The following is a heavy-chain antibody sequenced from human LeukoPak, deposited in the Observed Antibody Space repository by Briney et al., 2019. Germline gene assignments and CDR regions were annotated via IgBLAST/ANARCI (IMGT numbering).Heavy chain of an antibody. Sequence: ASETLSLTCTVSGYSITSAYYWGWIRQPPGQGLVWIGSFFLKGSSYYNPSLKSRVTISVDKYNHHVSLQLSSVTAADTAVNYCARDGVGATVIYFQHWGQGTLVTVSS. D-gene: IGHD4-11*01. CDR2: FFLKGSS. CDR1: GYSITSAYY. V-gene: IGHV4-38-2*02. CDR3: ARDGVGATVIYFQH. J-gene: IGHJ1*01.